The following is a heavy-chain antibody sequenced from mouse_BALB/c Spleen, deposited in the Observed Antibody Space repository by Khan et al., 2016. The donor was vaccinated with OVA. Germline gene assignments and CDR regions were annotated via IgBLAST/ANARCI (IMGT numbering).Heavy chain of an antibody. Sequence: VELVESGAELAKPGASVKMSCKASGYTFTSYRMHWVQQRPGQGLEWIGYINPTSGYTDYNDKFKDKATLSTDKSSSTPYMQLSSLTSEDTTVYYCTRDRIDYWGQGTSLTVSS. CDR2: INPTSGYT. J-gene: IGHJ2*02. CDR3: TRDRIDY. CDR1: GYTFTSYR. V-gene: IGHV1-4*01.